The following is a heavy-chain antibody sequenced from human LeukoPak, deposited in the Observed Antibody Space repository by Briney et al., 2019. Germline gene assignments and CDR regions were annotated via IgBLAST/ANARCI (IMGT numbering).Heavy chain of an antibody. Sequence: GGSLRLSCAASGFTFSSYAMSWVRQAPGKVLEWVSAISGSGGSTYYADSVKGRFTISRDNSKNTLYLQMNSLRAEDTAVYYCAKDWYYDILTGYYYGDYFDYWGQGTLVTVSS. D-gene: IGHD3-9*01. J-gene: IGHJ4*02. CDR2: ISGSGGST. CDR1: GFTFSSYA. CDR3: AKDWYYDILTGYYYGDYFDY. V-gene: IGHV3-23*01.